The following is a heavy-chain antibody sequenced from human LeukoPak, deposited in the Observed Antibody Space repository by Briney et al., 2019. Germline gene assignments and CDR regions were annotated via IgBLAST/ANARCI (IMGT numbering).Heavy chain of an antibody. J-gene: IGHJ4*02. CDR3: ARGVPAADHVNY. V-gene: IGHV1-2*04. CDR2: INPNSGGT. CDR1: GYTFTGYY. Sequence: ASVKVSCKASGYTFTGYYMHWVRQAPGQGLEWMGWINPNSGGTNYAQKFQGWVTMTRDTSISTAYMELSRLRSDDTAVYYCARGVPAADHVNYWGQGTLVTVSS. D-gene: IGHD2-2*01.